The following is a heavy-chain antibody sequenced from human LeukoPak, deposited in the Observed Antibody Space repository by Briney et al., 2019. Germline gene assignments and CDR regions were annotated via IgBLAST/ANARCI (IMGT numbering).Heavy chain of an antibody. CDR2: ISHDGTR. J-gene: IGHJ4*02. V-gene: IGHV4-4*02. Sequence: SETLSLTCGVSGGSIDITNYWSWVRQAPGKGLEWIGEISHDGTRNYNPSLRGRVAMSFDRANNYFSLSLTAVTAADTALYYCTRESRPFCPFAFWGQGVMVTVSS. CDR3: TRESRPFCPFAF. CDR1: GGSIDITNY. D-gene: IGHD2-2*01.